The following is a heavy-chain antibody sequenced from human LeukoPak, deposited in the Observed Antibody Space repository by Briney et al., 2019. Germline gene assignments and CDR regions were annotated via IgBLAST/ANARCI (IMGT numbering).Heavy chain of an antibody. CDR2: IYSGGST. Sequence: GGSLRLSCAASGFTVSSNYMSWVRQAPGKGLEWVSVIYSGGSTYYPDSVKGRFTISRANSRNTLYFQMNSLRAEDTAVYYCAKDADTATIIYWYFDLWGGGTLVTVSS. V-gene: IGHV3-66*01. CDR1: GFTVSSNY. J-gene: IGHJ2*01. D-gene: IGHD5-18*01. CDR3: AKDADTATIIYWYFDL.